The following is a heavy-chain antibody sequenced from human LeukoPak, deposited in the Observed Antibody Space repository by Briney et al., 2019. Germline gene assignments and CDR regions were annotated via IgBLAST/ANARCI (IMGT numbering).Heavy chain of an antibody. V-gene: IGHV4-39*01. D-gene: IGHD3-9*01. CDR1: GGSISGSGYF. CDR3: ARLRKYYDILTGYLTRNFDY. Sequence: SETLSLTCTVSGGSISGSGYFWGWIRQPPGKGLEWIGNIYYSGTTYYNPSLKSRVTISVDTSKNQFSLKLTAVTAADTAVYYCARLRKYYDILTGYLTRNFDYWGQGTLVTVSS. CDR2: IYYSGTT. J-gene: IGHJ4*02.